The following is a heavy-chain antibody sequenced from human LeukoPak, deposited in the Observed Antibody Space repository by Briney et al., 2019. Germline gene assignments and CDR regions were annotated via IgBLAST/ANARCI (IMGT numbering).Heavy chain of an antibody. CDR2: IKHDGSEK. CDR1: GFTFSSYW. V-gene: IGHV3-7*04. Sequence: GGSLRLSCAASGFTFSSYWMSWVRQAPGKGLEWVANIKHDGSEKHYVDSVKGRFTISRDNAENSLYLQMNSLRAEDTAMYYCARSQSLGYWGQGTLVTVSS. J-gene: IGHJ4*02. CDR3: ARSQSLGY.